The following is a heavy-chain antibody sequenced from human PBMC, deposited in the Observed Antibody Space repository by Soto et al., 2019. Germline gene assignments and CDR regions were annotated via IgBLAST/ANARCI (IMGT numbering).Heavy chain of an antibody. CDR3: ARGRILWHSSSNYYGMDV. Sequence: PSETLSRTCTVSGGSISSGGYYWSWIRQHPGKGLEWIGYIYYSGSTYYNPSLKSRVTISVDTSKNQFSLKLSSVTAADTAVYYCARGRILWHSSSNYYGMDVWGQGTTVTVSS. CDR1: GGSISSGGYY. J-gene: IGHJ6*02. D-gene: IGHD6-6*01. V-gene: IGHV4-31*03. CDR2: IYYSGST.